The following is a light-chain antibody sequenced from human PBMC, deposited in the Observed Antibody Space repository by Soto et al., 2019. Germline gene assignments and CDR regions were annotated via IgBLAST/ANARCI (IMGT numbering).Light chain of an antibody. Sequence: QLVLTQSSSASASLGSSVKLTCTLSSGHSSYIIAWHQQQPGKAPRYLMKLEGSGSYNKGSGVPDRFSGSSSGADRYLTISNLQFEDEADYYCETWDSNTRVFGGGTQRTVL. J-gene: IGLJ2*01. V-gene: IGLV4-60*02. CDR1: SGHSSYI. CDR3: ETWDSNTRV. CDR2: LEGSGSY.